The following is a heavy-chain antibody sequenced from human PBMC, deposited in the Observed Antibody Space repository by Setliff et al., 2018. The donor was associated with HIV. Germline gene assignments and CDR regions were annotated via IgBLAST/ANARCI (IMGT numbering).Heavy chain of an antibody. CDR1: GYTFTSYG. Sequence: ASVKVSCKASGYTFTSYGISWVRQAPGQGLEWMGGIVPILNTGNYAPKFQGRVTITTDESTSTAYMELSSLGSEDTAVYYCAGGLVSQKVPFDPWGQGTLVTVSS. CDR2: IVPILNTG. V-gene: IGHV1-69*05. D-gene: IGHD1-1*01. CDR3: AGGLVSQKVPFDP. J-gene: IGHJ5*02.